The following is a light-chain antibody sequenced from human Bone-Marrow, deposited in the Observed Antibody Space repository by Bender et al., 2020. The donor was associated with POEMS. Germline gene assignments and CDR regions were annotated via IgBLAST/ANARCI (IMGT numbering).Light chain of an antibody. CDR3: CSYLRSPVL. CDR1: SSDFSNYDL. J-gene: IGLJ2*01. Sequence: QSALTQPASVSGSPGQSITISCTGTSSDFSNYDLVSWYQQHPGKAPKLIIYEVYKRPSGVSNRFSGSKSGNTASLTISGLQAEDEANYYCCSYLRSPVLFGGGTKLTVL. V-gene: IGLV2-23*02. CDR2: EVY.